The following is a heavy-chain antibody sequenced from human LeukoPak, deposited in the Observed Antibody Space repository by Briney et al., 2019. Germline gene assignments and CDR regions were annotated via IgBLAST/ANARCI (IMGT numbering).Heavy chain of an antibody. CDR3: ARSVSQWLVTRWFDP. CDR1: GYTFTSYD. D-gene: IGHD6-19*01. Sequence: ASVKVSCKASGYTFTSYDINWVRQATGQGLEWMGWISAYNGNTNYAQKLQGRVTMTTDTSTSTAYMELRSLRSDDTAVYYCARSVSQWLVTRWFDPWGQGTLVTVSS. J-gene: IGHJ5*02. CDR2: ISAYNGNT. V-gene: IGHV1-18*01.